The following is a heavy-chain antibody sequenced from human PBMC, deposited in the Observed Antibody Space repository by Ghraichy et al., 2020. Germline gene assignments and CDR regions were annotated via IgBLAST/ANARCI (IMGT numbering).Heavy chain of an antibody. D-gene: IGHD2/OR15-2a*01. CDR2: INEDGNEK. CDR3: AGFSNTWLYNWFDP. J-gene: IGHJ5*02. Sequence: GGSLRLSCAASGFTFSKYWMTWVRQAPGKGLEWVANINEDGNEKYYMDSMKGRFTISRDNANNSLFLQMNSLGVEDTAVYYCAGFSNTWLYNWFDPWGQGTLVTVSS. V-gene: IGHV3-7*03. CDR1: GFTFSKYW.